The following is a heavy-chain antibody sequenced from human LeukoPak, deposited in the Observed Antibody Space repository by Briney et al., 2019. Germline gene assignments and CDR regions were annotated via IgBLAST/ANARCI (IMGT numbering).Heavy chain of an antibody. CDR2: ISYDGSNK. D-gene: IGHD3-3*01. CDR1: GFTFSSYG. CDR3: AKAFVEGESSGY. V-gene: IGHV3-30*18. Sequence: PGGSLRLSCAASGFTFSSYGMHWVRQAPGKGLEWVAVISYDGSNKYYADSVKGRFTISRDNSKNTLYLQMNSLRAEDTAVYYCAKAFVEGESSGYWGRGTLVTVSS. J-gene: IGHJ4*02.